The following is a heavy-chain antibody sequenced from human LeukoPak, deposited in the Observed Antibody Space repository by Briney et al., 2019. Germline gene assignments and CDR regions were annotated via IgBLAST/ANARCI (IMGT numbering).Heavy chain of an antibody. CDR1: GFTFSSYA. V-gene: IGHV3-23*01. Sequence: GSLRLSCAASGFTFSSYAMSWVRQAPGKGLEWVSSISYSGDSTYYADSVKGRFTISRDNSENTVYLQMNSLRADDTAIYYCANNWNMDCWGQGTLVTVSS. CDR3: ANNWNMDC. J-gene: IGHJ4*02. D-gene: IGHD1-1*01. CDR2: ISYSGDST.